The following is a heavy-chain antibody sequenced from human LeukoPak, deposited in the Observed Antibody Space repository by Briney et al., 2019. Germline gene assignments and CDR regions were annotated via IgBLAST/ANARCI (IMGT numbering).Heavy chain of an antibody. D-gene: IGHD3-3*01. J-gene: IGHJ4*02. CDR3: ARDLLGVIIPSY. V-gene: IGHV3-66*02. CDR2: IYSGGSA. CDR1: GFTVSSNC. Sequence: GGSLRLSCAASGFTVSSNCMSWVRQAPGKGLEWVSVIYSGGSAYYADSVKGRFTISRDNSKNTLYLQMNSLRAEDTAVYYCARDLLGVIIPSYWGQGTLVTVSS.